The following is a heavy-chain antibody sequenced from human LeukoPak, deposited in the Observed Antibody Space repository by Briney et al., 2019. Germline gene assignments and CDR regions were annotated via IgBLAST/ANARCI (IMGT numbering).Heavy chain of an antibody. Sequence: SQTLSLTCTVSGGSISSGGYYWSWIRQPPGKGLEWIGYIYHSGSTYYNPSPKSRVTISVDTSKNQFSLKLSSVTAADTAVYYCARAKDPSRSQRPFDIWGQGTMVTVSS. CDR2: IYHSGST. J-gene: IGHJ3*02. V-gene: IGHV4-30-2*01. D-gene: IGHD1-26*01. CDR1: GGSISSGGYY. CDR3: ARAKDPSRSQRPFDI.